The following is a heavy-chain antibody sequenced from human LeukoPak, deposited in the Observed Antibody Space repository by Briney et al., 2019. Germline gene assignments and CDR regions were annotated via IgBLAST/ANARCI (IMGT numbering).Heavy chain of an antibody. CDR2: IKQDGSEK. J-gene: IGHJ4*02. D-gene: IGHD3-10*01. CDR1: GFTFSSYW. Sequence: PGGPLRLSCAASGFTFSSYWMSWVRQAPGKGLEWVANIKQDGSEKYYVDSVKGRFTISRDNAKNSLYLQMDSLRAEDTAVYYCARDRVTMVRGVNYHFDYWGQGTLVTV. V-gene: IGHV3-7*05. CDR3: ARDRVTMVRGVNYHFDY.